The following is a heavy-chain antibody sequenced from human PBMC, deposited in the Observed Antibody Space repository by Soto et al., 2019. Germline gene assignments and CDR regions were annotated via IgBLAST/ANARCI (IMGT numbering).Heavy chain of an antibody. J-gene: IGHJ4*02. D-gene: IGHD3-3*01. Sequence: PGGSLRLSCAASGFTFSSYAMSWFRQAPGKGLEWVANIKQDGSEKYYVDSVKGRFTISRDNAKNSLYLQMNSLRAEDTAVYYCAGDLSPNYDFWSGPDYWGQGTLVTVSS. CDR2: IKQDGSEK. CDR3: AGDLSPNYDFWSGPDY. CDR1: GFTFSSYA. V-gene: IGHV3-7*01.